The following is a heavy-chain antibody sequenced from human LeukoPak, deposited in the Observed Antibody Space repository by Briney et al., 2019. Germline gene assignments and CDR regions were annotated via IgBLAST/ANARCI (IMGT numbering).Heavy chain of an antibody. CDR1: GGSISSGSYY. D-gene: IGHD5-18*01. Sequence: SQTLSLTCTVSGGSISSGSYYWSWIWQPAGKGLEWIGRIYTSGSTNYNPSLKSRVTISVDTSKNQFSLKLSSVTAADTAVYYCARSGLWTQYNWFDPWGQGTLVTVSS. CDR3: ARSGLWTQYNWFDP. V-gene: IGHV4-61*02. J-gene: IGHJ5*02. CDR2: IYTSGST.